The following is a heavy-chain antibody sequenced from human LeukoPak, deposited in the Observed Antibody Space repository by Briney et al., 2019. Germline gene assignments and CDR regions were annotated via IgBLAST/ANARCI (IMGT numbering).Heavy chain of an antibody. V-gene: IGHV4-30-4*01. CDR3: ARAGPTVPYCGMDV. CDR1: GGSISSGDYY. CDR2: IYYSGST. J-gene: IGHJ6*02. Sequence: SQTLSLTCTVSGGSISSGDYYWSWIRQPPGKGLEWIGYIYYSGSTYYNPSLKSRVTISVDTSKNQFSLKLSSVTAADTAVYYCARAGPTVPYCGMDVWGQGTTVTVSS. D-gene: IGHD4-17*01.